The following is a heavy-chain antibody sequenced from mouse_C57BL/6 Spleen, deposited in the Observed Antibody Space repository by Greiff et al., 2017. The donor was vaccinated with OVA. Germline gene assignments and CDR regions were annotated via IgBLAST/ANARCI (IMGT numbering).Heavy chain of an antibody. CDR3: ARRDYGLYAMDY. V-gene: IGHV1-64*01. Sequence: QVQLQQPGAELVKPGASVKLSCKASGYTFTSYWMHWVKQRPGQGLEWIGMIHPNSSSTNYNEKFKSKATLTVDKSSSTAYMQLSSLTSEDSAVYYCARRDYGLYAMDYWGQGTSVTVSS. D-gene: IGHD1-2*01. CDR2: IHPNSSST. CDR1: GYTFTSYW. J-gene: IGHJ4*01.